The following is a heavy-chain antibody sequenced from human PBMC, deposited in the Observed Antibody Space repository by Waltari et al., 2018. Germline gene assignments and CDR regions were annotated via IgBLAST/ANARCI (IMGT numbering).Heavy chain of an antibody. J-gene: IGHJ4*02. CDR2: ISGSGGST. Sequence: EVQLLESGGGLVQPGGSLRLSCAASGFTFSSYAMSWVRQAPGKGLEWVSAISGSGGSTYYADSVKGRFTISRDNSKNTLYLQMNSLRAEDTAVYYCANKPLRVGAAGTANWGQGTLVTVSS. D-gene: IGHD6-13*01. CDR3: ANKPLRVGAAGTAN. CDR1: GFTFSSYA. V-gene: IGHV3-23*01.